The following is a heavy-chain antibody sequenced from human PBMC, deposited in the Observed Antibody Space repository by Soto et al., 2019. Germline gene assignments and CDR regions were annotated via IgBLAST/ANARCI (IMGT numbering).Heavy chain of an antibody. CDR1: GYTFTSYA. Sequence: ASVKVSCKASGYTFTSYAMHWVRQAPGQRLEWMGWINAGNGNTKYSQKFQGRVTITRDTSASTAYMELSSLRSEDTAVYYCARDTLLYDSSGQMVHGWFDPWGQGTLVTVSS. CDR2: INAGNGNT. V-gene: IGHV1-3*01. CDR3: ARDTLLYDSSGQMVHGWFDP. J-gene: IGHJ5*02. D-gene: IGHD3-22*01.